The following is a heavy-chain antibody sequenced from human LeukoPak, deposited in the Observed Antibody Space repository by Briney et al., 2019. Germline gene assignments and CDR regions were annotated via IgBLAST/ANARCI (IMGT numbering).Heavy chain of an antibody. V-gene: IGHV1-18*01. J-gene: IGHJ6*02. D-gene: IGHD2-2*01. CDR1: GYRFTSFG. CDR3: ARKVEGPYYYYGMDV. CDR2: ISAYNGNT. Sequence: ASVKVSCKASGYRFTSFGISWVRQAPGQGLEWMGWISAYNGNTNYAQKLQGRVTMTTDTSTSTAYMELRSLRSDDTAVYFCARKVEGPYYYYGMDVWGQGTTVTVSS.